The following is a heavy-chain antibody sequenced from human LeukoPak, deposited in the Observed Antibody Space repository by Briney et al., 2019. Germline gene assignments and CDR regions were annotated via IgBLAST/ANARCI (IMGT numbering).Heavy chain of an antibody. CDR2: IYYSGST. CDR1: GGSISSSSYY. V-gene: IGHV4-61*01. J-gene: IGHJ5*02. D-gene: IGHD6-13*01. CDR3: ARVPIAAAGDGGWFDP. Sequence: SETLSLTCTVSGGSISSSSYYWSWIRQPPGKGLEWIGYIYYSGSTNYNPSLKSRVTISVDTSKNQFSLKLSSVTAADTAVYYCARVPIAAAGDGGWFDPWGQGTLVTVSS.